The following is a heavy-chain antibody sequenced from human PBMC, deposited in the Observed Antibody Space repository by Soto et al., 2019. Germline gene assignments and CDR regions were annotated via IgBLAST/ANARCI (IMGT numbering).Heavy chain of an antibody. V-gene: IGHV5-51*01. J-gene: IGHJ6*02. Sequence: GESLKISCKGSGYSFTSYWIGWVRQMPGKGLEWMGIIYPGDSDTRYSPSFQGQVTISADKSISTAYLQWSSLKASDTAMYYCARSYVSGYYDSSGYRGTYYYYGMDVWGQGTTVTVSS. CDR2: IYPGDSDT. CDR1: GYSFTSYW. D-gene: IGHD3-22*01. CDR3: ARSYVSGYYDSSGYRGTYYYYGMDV.